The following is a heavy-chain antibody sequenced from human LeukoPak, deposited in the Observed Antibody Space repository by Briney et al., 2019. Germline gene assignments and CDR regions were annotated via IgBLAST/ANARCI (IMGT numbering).Heavy chain of an antibody. CDR3: AKGTEYSSSSVYFDY. Sequence: GGSLRLSCAASGFTFSSYAMSWVRQAPGKGLEWVSAISGSGGSTYYADSEKGRFTISRDNSKNTLYLQMNSLRAEDTAVYYCAKGTEYSSSSVYFDYWGQGTLVTVSS. CDR2: ISGSGGST. D-gene: IGHD6-6*01. CDR1: GFTFSSYA. V-gene: IGHV3-23*01. J-gene: IGHJ4*02.